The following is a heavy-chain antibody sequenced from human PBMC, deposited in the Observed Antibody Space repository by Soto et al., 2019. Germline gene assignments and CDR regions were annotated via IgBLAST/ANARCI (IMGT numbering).Heavy chain of an antibody. CDR3: ARDHHRSSGYDYVDY. Sequence: QVQLVESGGGLVKPGGSLRLSCAASGFTFSDYYMSWIRQAPGKGLEWVSYISSSSSYTNYADSVKGRFTISRDNAKNSLYLQMNSLRAEDTAVYYCARDHHRSSGYDYVDYWGQGTLVTVSS. J-gene: IGHJ4*02. CDR2: ISSSSSYT. CDR1: GFTFSDYY. V-gene: IGHV3-11*05. D-gene: IGHD5-12*01.